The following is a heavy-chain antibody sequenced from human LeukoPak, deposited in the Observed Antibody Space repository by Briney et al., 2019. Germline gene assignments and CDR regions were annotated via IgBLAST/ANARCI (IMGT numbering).Heavy chain of an antibody. Sequence: GGSLRLSCAASGFTFSSYAMHWVRQAPGKGLEWVTFIRYDGNNKYYADSVKGRFTISRDNAKNTLNLQMNSLRAEDTAVYYCARVVGDRFDYWGQGTLITVSS. CDR1: GFTFSSYA. CDR2: IRYDGNNK. CDR3: ARVVGDRFDY. J-gene: IGHJ4*02. D-gene: IGHD2-2*01. V-gene: IGHV3-30*02.